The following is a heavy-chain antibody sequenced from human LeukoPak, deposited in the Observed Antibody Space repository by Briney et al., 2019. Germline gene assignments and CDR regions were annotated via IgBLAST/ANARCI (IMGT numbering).Heavy chain of an antibody. D-gene: IGHD3-3*01. Sequence: ASVKVSCKASGYTFTSYDINWVRQATGQGLEWMGWMNHNRGNTGYAQKFQGRVTMTRNTSISTAYMELSSLRSEDTAVYYCARAPVLRFLEWLSHYFDYWGQGTLVTVSS. CDR3: ARAPVLRFLEWLSHYFDY. CDR1: GYTFTSYD. V-gene: IGHV1-8*01. J-gene: IGHJ4*02. CDR2: MNHNRGNT.